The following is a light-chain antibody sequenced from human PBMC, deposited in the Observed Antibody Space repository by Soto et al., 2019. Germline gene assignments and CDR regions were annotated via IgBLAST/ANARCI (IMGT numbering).Light chain of an antibody. J-gene: IGLJ1*01. CDR3: SSYTSSSTRV. Sequence: LTQPASVSGSPGQSITISCTGTSSDVGGYNYVSWYQQHPGKAPKLMIYEVSNRPSGVSNRFSGSKSGNTASLTISGLQAEDEADYYCSSYTSSSTRVFGTGTKATVL. CDR1: SSDVGGYNY. V-gene: IGLV2-14*01. CDR2: EVS.